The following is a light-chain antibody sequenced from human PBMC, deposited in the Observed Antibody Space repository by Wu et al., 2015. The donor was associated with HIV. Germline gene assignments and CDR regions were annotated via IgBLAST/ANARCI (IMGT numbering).Light chain of an antibody. Sequence: EIVLTQSPATLSSSPGERVTLSCRASQSLGTYLAWYQQKPGQAPRLLIYGASSRATGIPDRFTASGSGTDFILTISSLEPEDFAVYYCQQRRYWPLYTFGQGTKLEIK. CDR2: GAS. V-gene: IGKV3-11*01. J-gene: IGKJ2*01. CDR1: QSLGTY. CDR3: QQRRYWPLYT.